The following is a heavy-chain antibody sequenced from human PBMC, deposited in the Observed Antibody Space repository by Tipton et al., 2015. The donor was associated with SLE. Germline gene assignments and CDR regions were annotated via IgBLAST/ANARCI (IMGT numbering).Heavy chain of an antibody. V-gene: IGHV3-30-3*01. CDR2: ISYDGSNK. D-gene: IGHD3-3*01. CDR1: GFTFRSYA. CDR3: ARDQGSDFWSGYWSSLDY. Sequence: SLRLSCAASGFTFRSYAMHWVRQAPGKGLEWVAVISYDGSNKYYADSVQGRFTISRDNSKNTLYLQMNSLRAEDTAVYYCARDQGSDFWSGYWSSLDYWGQGTLVAVSS. J-gene: IGHJ4*02.